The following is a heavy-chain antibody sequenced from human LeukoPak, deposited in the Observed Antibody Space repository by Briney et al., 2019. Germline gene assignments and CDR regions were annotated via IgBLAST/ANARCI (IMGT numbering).Heavy chain of an antibody. D-gene: IGHD6-13*01. J-gene: IGHJ4*02. CDR1: GFIVSSNY. V-gene: IGHV3-66*01. Sequence: GGSLRLSCAASGFIVSSNYMSWVRQAPGKGLEWVSVIYSGGGTYHADSVKGRFTISRDNSKNTLYLQMNSLRAEDTAVYYCAGGPPYSSSSYYFDYWGQGTLVTVSS. CDR3: AGGPPYSSSSYYFDY. CDR2: IYSGGGT.